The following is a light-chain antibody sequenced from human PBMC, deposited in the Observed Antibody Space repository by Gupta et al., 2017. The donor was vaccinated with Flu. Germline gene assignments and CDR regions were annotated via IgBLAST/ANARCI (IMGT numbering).Light chain of an antibody. CDR2: AAS. Sequence: DIQMTQSPSSLSASVGDRVTITCRASQSISSYLNWYQQKPGKAPKLLIYAASSWQSGVPSRFSGSGSWTDFTLTIISLLPEDFATSYCRQSYSTPWTFGQGTKVEIK. J-gene: IGKJ1*01. CDR1: QSISSY. CDR3: RQSYSTPWT. V-gene: IGKV1-39*01.